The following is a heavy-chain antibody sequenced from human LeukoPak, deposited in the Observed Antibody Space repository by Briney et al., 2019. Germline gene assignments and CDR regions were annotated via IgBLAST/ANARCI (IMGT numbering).Heavy chain of an antibody. CDR1: GFTFSSYA. D-gene: IGHD3-22*01. V-gene: IGHV3-23*01. CDR2: ISGSGGST. CDR3: AKGRYYYDSSDAFDI. J-gene: IGHJ3*02. Sequence: GGSLRLSCAASGFTFSSYAMSWVRQAPGKGLEWVSAISGSGGSTYYADSVKGRFTISRDNSKNTLFLQMNSLRAEDTAVYYCAKGRYYYDSSDAFDIWGQGAMVTVSS.